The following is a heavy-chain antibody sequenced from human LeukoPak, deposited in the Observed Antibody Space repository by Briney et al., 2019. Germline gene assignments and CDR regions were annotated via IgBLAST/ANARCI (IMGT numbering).Heavy chain of an antibody. J-gene: IGHJ4*02. CDR2: ISAYNGNT. Sequence: ASVKVSCKASGYTFTSYGISWVRQAPGQGLEWMGWISAYNGNTNYAQKLQGRVTMTTDTSTSTAYMELRSLRSDDTAVYYCARDVDIVATPTTSFDYWGQGTLVTVSS. CDR1: GYTFTSYG. D-gene: IGHD5-12*01. CDR3: ARDVDIVATPTTSFDY. V-gene: IGHV1-18*01.